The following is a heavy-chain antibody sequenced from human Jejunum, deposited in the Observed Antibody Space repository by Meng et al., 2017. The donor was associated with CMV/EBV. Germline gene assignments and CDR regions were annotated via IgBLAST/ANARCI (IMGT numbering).Heavy chain of an antibody. CDR3: AKVTTGNYYYYGMDV. CDR2: ISSSSSYI. CDR1: GFTFSLNA. J-gene: IGHJ6*02. Sequence: GFTFSLNAVHWVRQAPGKGLEWVSSISSSSSYIYYADSVKGRFTISKDNAKNSLYLQMNSLRAEDTAVYYCAKVTTGNYYYYGMDVWGQGTTVTVSS. V-gene: IGHV3-21*01. D-gene: IGHD4-11*01.